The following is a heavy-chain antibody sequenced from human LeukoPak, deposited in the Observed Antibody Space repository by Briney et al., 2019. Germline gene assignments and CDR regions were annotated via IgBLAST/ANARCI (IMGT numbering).Heavy chain of an antibody. V-gene: IGHV3-23*01. J-gene: IGHJ4*02. D-gene: IGHD3-3*01. CDR1: GSTFSSYA. CDR3: ANFPITIFGVVIDY. Sequence: GGSLRLSCAASGSTFSSYAMSWVRQAPGKGLEWVSAISGSGGSTYYADSVKGRFTISRDNSKNTLYLQMNSLKAEDTDVYYCANFPITIFGVVIDYWGQGTLVTVSS. CDR2: ISGSGGST.